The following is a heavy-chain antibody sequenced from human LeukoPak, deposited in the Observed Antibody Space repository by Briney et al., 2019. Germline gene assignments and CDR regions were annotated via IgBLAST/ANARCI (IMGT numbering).Heavy chain of an antibody. CDR2: FDPEDGET. Sequence: GASVKVSCKVSGYTLTELSMHWVRQAPGKGLEWMGGFDPEDGETIYAQKFQGRVTMTEDTSTDTAYMELSGLRSEDTAVYYCATVPSKYYYDSSGYYDYWGQGTLVTVSS. J-gene: IGHJ4*02. CDR3: ATVPSKYYYDSSGYYDY. D-gene: IGHD3-22*01. V-gene: IGHV1-24*01. CDR1: GYTLTELS.